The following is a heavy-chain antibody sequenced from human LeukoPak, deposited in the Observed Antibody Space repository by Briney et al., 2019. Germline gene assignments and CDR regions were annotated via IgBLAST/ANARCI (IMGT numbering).Heavy chain of an antibody. CDR3: ASGDNDWSL. J-gene: IGHJ4*02. CDR1: KFAFSSYA. D-gene: IGHD3-9*01. V-gene: IGHV3-7*03. Sequence: GGSLRLSCAASKFAFSSYAMSWVRQAPGKGLEWVANINQDGSVIYYVDSMRGRFTISRDNSKNSVYLQMNSLRVEDTAVYYCASGDNDWSLGGQGTLVTVSS. CDR2: INQDGSVI.